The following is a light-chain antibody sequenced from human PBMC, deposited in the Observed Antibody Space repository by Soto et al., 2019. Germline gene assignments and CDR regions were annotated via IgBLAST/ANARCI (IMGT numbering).Light chain of an antibody. CDR1: QSISRW. CDR2: DVS. CDR3: KKNKDYVYT. J-gene: IGKJ2*01. Sequence: DIQMTHSPSTVSAYVGESSTITFQASQSISRWLAWYQQKPGKAPKLLISDVSTLERGVPSRFSGSGSATEFTLTISGIQPDDFATYYCKKNKDYVYTFGKGNKV. V-gene: IGKV1-5*01.